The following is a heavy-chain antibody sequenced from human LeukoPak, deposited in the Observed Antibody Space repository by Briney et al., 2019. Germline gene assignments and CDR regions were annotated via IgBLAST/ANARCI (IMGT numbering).Heavy chain of an antibody. CDR3: AKASRFGYSYGPREYFYYMDV. Sequence: GGSLRLSCVASGFIFSDYWMAWVRQSPGKGLEWLANINEDGSDKNYVDSLKGRFTISRDNAKNSLYLQMNSLRAEDTAVYYCAKASRFGYSYGPREYFYYMDVWGKGTTVTISS. CDR1: GFIFSDYW. D-gene: IGHD5-18*01. V-gene: IGHV3-7*01. CDR2: INEDGSDK. J-gene: IGHJ6*03.